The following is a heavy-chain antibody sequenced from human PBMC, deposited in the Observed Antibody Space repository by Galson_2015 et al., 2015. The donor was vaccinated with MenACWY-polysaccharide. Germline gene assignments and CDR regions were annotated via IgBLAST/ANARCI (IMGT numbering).Heavy chain of an antibody. Sequence: SLRLSCAASGLTFNTYGMHWVRQAPGKGLEWVAVISHDENNKNYADSVKGRFTISRDNSKNTLYLQMNSLRSEDTAVYYCAKGNSAYYYPHLDCWGQGTLVTVSS. CDR1: GLTFNTYG. CDR3: AKGNSAYYYPHLDC. CDR2: ISHDENNK. V-gene: IGHV3-30*18. J-gene: IGHJ4*02. D-gene: IGHD3-22*01.